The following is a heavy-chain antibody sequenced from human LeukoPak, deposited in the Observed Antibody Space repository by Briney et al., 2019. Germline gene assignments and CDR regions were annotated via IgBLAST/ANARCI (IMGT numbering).Heavy chain of an antibody. CDR1: GFTFRTYG. V-gene: IGHV3-30*02. D-gene: IGHD2-21*01. J-gene: IGHJ6*03. Sequence: GGSLRLSCAASGFTFRTYGMHWVRQAPGKGLEWVAFIWYGGDNKYYADSVKGRFTISRDNSKNTLYLQMNSLRAEDTAVYYCAKVAAYTYYYMDVWGKGTTVTVSS. CDR3: AKVAAYTYYYMDV. CDR2: IWYGGDNK.